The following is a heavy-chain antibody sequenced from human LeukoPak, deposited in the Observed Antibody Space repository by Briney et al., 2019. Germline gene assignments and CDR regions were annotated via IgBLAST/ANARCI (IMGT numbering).Heavy chain of an antibody. V-gene: IGHV4-34*01. D-gene: IGHD6-19*01. Sequence: SETLSLTCAVYGGSFSDYYCSWIRQPPGKGLEWIGEINRSGSTNYNPSLESRVTISVDTSRNQFSLELTSVTAADTAVYYCARAPKIAVPGAPPGKNWGQGTLVTVSS. CDR3: ARAPKIAVPGAPPGKN. CDR2: INRSGST. CDR1: GGSFSDYY. J-gene: IGHJ4*02.